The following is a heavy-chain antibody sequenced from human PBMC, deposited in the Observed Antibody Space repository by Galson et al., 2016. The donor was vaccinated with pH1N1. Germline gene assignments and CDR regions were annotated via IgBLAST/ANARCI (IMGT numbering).Heavy chain of an antibody. CDR3: AKDKLTTPVGGFLDL. V-gene: IGHV3-23*01. J-gene: IGHJ2*01. Sequence: SLRLSCAASGFTFNNSAMSWVRQAPGKGLEWISAISGLMGTTYYSDSVKGRFTVSRDNSRNTLYLQMDSLRAEDTAVYYCAKDKLTTPVGGFLDLWGRGTLVTVSS. D-gene: IGHD1-26*01. CDR1: GFTFNNSA. CDR2: ISGLMGTT.